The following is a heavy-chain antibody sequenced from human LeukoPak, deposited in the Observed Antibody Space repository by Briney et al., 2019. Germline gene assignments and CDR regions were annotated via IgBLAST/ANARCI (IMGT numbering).Heavy chain of an antibody. CDR3: ARMGHYYDSSGYPDP. CDR2: IIPIFGTA. D-gene: IGHD3-22*01. CDR1: GGTFSSYA. V-gene: IGHV1-69*05. Sequence: SVKVSCKASGGTFSSYAISWVRQAPGQGLEWMGRIIPIFGTANYAQKFQGRVTITTDESTSTAYMELSSLRSEDTAVYYCARMGHYYDSSGYPDPWGQGTLVTVSS. J-gene: IGHJ5*02.